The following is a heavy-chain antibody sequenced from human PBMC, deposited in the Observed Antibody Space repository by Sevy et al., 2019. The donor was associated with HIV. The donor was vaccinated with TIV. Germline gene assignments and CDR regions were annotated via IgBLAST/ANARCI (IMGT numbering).Heavy chain of an antibody. CDR3: ANFDCSGDCNG. D-gene: IGHD2-21*02. J-gene: IGHJ4*02. CDR2: INMDGTST. Sequence: GGSLRLSCAASGFNFNIYWMNWVRQAPGKGLVWVSLINMDGTSTSYADSVKGRFTISRDNAQNTLFLQMNSLSAEDTAVYYCANFDCSGDCNGWGQGTLVTVSS. CDR1: GFNFNIYW. V-gene: IGHV3-74*01.